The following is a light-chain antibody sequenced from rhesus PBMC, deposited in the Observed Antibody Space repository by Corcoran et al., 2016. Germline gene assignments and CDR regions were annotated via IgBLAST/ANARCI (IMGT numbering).Light chain of an antibody. CDR1: QDIRSH. CDR2: DTS. CDR3: LQFSSSPFT. Sequence: DIQMTQSPSSLSASVGDRVTITCRASQDIRSHLDWYQQKPGQAPKLLIHDTSTVESGVPSRFSGSASGTHFTLTISSLPPEDFATYYCLQFSSSPFTFGPGTKLDIK. V-gene: IGKV1S17*01. J-gene: IGKJ3*01.